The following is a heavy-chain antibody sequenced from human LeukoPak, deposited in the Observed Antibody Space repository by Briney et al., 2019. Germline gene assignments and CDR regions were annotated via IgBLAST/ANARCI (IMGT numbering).Heavy chain of an antibody. V-gene: IGHV4-34*01. D-gene: IGHD3-16*02. CDR1: GGSFSGYY. J-gene: IGHJ4*02. CDR2: INHSGST. CDR3: ARHWTYYDYVWGSYRPYYFDY. Sequence: SETLSLTCAVYGGSFSGYYWSWIRQPPGMGLEWIGEINHSGSTNYNPSLKSRVTISVDTSKNQFSLKLSSVTAADTAVYYCARHWTYYDYVWGSYRPYYFDYWGQGTLVTVSS.